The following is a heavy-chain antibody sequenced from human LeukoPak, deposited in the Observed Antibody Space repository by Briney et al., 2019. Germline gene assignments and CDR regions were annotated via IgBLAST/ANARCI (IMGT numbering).Heavy chain of an antibody. Sequence: SETLSLTCTVSGGSISSYYWGWIRQPPGKGLEWIGYIYYSGSTNYNPSLKSRVTISVDTSKNQFSLKLSSVTAADTAVYYCARGPRGVYHYFDYWGQGTLVTVSS. CDR2: IYYSGST. CDR3: ARGPRGVYHYFDY. J-gene: IGHJ4*02. D-gene: IGHD3-10*01. CDR1: GGSISSYY. V-gene: IGHV4-59*01.